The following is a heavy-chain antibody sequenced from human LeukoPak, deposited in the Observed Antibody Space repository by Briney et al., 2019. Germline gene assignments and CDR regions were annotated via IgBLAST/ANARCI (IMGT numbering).Heavy chain of an antibody. V-gene: IGHV1-58*02. CDR2: IVVGSGNT. CDR1: GFTFTSSA. D-gene: IGHD3-3*01. CDR3: AATMYCDFWSSYYTPPDY. J-gene: IGHJ4*02. Sequence: SVNVFCKASGFTFTSSAMQWVRQARGQRLEWIGWIVVGSGNTNYAQKFQERVTITRDMSTSTAYMELSSLRSEDTAVYYCAATMYCDFWSSYYTPPDYWGQGTLVTVSS.